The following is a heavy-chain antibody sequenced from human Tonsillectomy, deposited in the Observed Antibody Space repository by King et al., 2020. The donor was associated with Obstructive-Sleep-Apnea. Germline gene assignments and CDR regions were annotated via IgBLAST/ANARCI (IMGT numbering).Heavy chain of an antibody. D-gene: IGHD2-15*01. J-gene: IGHJ4*02. CDR3: ARDATGFDY. V-gene: IGHV4-38-2*02. CDR2: FFHSGST. CDR1: GYSISSGYS. Sequence: QLQESGPGLVKPSETLSLTCTVSGYSISSGYSWGWIRQPPGKGLEWIGSFFHSGSTYYNPSLKSRVTISLDTSKNQFSRTLSAVTAADTAVYYCARDATGFDYWGQGTLVTVSS.